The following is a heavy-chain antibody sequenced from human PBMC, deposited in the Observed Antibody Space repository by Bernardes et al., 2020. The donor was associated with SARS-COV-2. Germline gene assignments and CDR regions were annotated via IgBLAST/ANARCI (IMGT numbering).Heavy chain of an antibody. V-gene: IGHV4-34*01. J-gene: IGHJ3*02. D-gene: IGHD6-13*01. CDR2: INHVGST. Sequence: TQPVTGAFSGGSFSDYYWSWIRQTLGQGLEWIGEINHVGSTNYNPSLKSRVTISVDTSKTQFSLKLPSVTAADTAVYYCARGGLKYSSSASRFRAFDIWGLGTLVTVSS. CDR3: ARGGLKYSSSASRFRAFDI. CDR1: GGSFSDYY.